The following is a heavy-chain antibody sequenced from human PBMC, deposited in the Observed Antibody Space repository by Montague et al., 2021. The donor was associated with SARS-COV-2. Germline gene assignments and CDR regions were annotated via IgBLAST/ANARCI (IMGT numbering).Heavy chain of an antibody. D-gene: IGHD3-22*01. Sequence: SLSLDASGSTFSSYWMSWVRQAPGKGLEWVANIKQDGSEKNYVDSVKGRFTSSRDNAKKSLYLQMNSLRAEDTAVYYCARWGGTHYYDSSGYYYDYYYYGVDVWGQGTTVTVSS. CDR2: IKQDGSEK. V-gene: IGHV3-7*01. CDR3: ARWGGTHYYDSSGYYYDYYYYGVDV. J-gene: IGHJ6*02. CDR1: GSTFSSYW.